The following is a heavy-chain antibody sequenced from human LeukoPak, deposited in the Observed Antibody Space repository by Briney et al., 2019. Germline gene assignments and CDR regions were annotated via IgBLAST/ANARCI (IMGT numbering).Heavy chain of an antibody. CDR1: GYTFTSYA. CDR2: INAGNGNT. D-gene: IGHD6-13*01. Sequence: ASVKVSCKASGYTFTSYAMHWVRQAPGQRLEWMGWINAGNGNTKYSQKFQGRVTITRDTSASTAYMELSSLRSEDTAVYYCARDIGSIAAGQDYYYYYGMDVWGQGTTVTVSS. V-gene: IGHV1-3*01. J-gene: IGHJ6*02. CDR3: ARDIGSIAAGQDYYYYYGMDV.